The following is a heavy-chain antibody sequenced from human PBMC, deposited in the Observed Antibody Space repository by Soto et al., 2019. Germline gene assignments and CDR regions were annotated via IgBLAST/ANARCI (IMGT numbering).Heavy chain of an antibody. D-gene: IGHD2-21*02. V-gene: IGHV4-39*01. CDR3: ERQGTAVVTPAEFDY. J-gene: IGHJ4*02. Sequence: SETLSLTCIVSGESISSSSYYWGWIRQPPGKGLEWIGSIYHSGRTYYNPSLKSRVSISIDTSKNQFSLKLRSVTAADTALDYCERQGTAVVTPAEFDYWGQRALGTV. CDR2: IYHSGRT. CDR1: GESISSSSYY.